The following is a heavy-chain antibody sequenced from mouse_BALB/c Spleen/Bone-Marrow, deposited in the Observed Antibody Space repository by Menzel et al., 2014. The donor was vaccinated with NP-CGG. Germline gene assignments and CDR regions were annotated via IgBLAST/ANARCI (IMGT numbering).Heavy chain of an antibody. D-gene: IGHD1-1*01. V-gene: IGHV1-69*02. CDR1: VLPLHIYC. J-gene: IGHJ1*01. Sequence: LVNRCAAVELYCLSSVLPLHIYCTPWVQQRPGHRLEWFGEFDPSDSDSNYPQKFKGKATLTVDKSSTTAYMQLSSRTSEDSAVDYCARRKYYGSHEGY. CDR3: ARRKYYGSHEGY. CDR2: FDPSDSDS.